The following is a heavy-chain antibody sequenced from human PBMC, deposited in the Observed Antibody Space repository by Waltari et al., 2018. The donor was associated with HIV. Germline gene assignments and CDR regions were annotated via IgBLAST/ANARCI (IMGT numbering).Heavy chain of an antibody. V-gene: IGHV4-59*01. Sequence: QVQLQELGPGLLKPSETLSLTCSVSGDSLTSYYWAWIRQPPGKGLEWLGYIYSSGSASYSPSLQSRLTISVDTSKNQFSLKLSSVTAADTAVYYCARYGSGHRHFGYWGQGTLVIVSS. CDR2: IYSSGSA. CDR1: GDSLTSYY. D-gene: IGHD3-10*01. J-gene: IGHJ4*02. CDR3: ARYGSGHRHFGY.